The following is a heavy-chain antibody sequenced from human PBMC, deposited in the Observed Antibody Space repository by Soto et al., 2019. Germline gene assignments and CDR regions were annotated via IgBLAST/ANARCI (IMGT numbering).Heavy chain of an antibody. J-gene: IGHJ1*01. CDR3: ARDGGGVWGEH. Sequence: QVQLVQSGAEVKKPGSSVKVSCKASGGTFSSYTISWVRQAPGKGLEWMGRIIPILGIANYAQKFQGRVTITADKSTSTAYMELSSLRSEDTAVYYCARDGGGVWGEHWGQGTLVTVSS. D-gene: IGHD2-8*01. CDR1: GGTFSSYT. CDR2: IIPILGIA. V-gene: IGHV1-69*08.